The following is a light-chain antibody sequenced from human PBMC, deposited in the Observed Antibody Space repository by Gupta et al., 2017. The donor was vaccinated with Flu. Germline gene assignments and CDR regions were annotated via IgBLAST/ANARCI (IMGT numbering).Light chain of an antibody. Sequence: ADFQSVTPKEKVTITCRASQTIGSNLHWYQQKPDQAPKLLIKYASQSASGVPSRFSGHGSGTXFTLTIXSVEAEDAATYYCHQSSSLPITFGXGTRLEIK. CDR3: HQSSSLPIT. V-gene: IGKV6-21*01. CDR1: QTIGSN. CDR2: YAS. J-gene: IGKJ5*01.